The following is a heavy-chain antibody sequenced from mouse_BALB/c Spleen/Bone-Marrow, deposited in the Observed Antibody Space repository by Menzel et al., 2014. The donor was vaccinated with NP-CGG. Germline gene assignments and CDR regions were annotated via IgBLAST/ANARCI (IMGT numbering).Heavy chain of an antibody. CDR1: GFTFSSYA. Sequence: EVQGVESGGGLVKPGGSLKLSCAASGFTFSSYAMSWVRQTPEKRLEWVATISSGGSYTYYPDSVKGRFTISRDNAKNTLYLQMSSLRSEDTAMYYCARPHYDGSSWFAYWGQGTLVTVSA. V-gene: IGHV5-9-3*01. J-gene: IGHJ3*01. D-gene: IGHD1-1*01. CDR3: ARPHYDGSSWFAY. CDR2: ISSGGSYT.